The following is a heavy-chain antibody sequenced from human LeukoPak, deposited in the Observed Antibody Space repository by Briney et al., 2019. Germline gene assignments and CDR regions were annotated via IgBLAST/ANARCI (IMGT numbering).Heavy chain of an antibody. CDR3: ARELVAASIPHKHGAFNI. D-gene: IGHD2-2*01. Sequence: GSSVKVSCKPSGGTLNSYAISWVRQAPGQGLEWMGGIIPIFDISNHAQKFQGRISITADRFTTTAYLELSSLRSEDTAVYYCARELVAASIPHKHGAFNIWGQGTMVTVSS. CDR2: IIPIFDIS. V-gene: IGHV1-69*17. J-gene: IGHJ3*02. CDR1: GGTLNSYA.